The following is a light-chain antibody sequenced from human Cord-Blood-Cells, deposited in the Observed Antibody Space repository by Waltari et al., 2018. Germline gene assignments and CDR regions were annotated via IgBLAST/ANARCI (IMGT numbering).Light chain of an antibody. V-gene: IGKV4-1*01. CDR1: QSVIYSPHNKHN. CDR3: QQYYSTPLP. CDR2: WAS. Sequence: DIVMTQSPDSLAVSLGERATINCKSSQSVIYSPHNKHNLAWDQQKPGQPPKLLIYWASTRESGVPDRFSGSGSGTDFTLTISSLQAEDVAVYYCQQYYSTPLPFGGGTKVEIK. J-gene: IGKJ4*01.